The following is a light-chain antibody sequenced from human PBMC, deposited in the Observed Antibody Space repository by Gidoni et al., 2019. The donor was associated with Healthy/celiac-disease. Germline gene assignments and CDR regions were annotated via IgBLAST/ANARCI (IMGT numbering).Light chain of an antibody. Sequence: AIQMTQSPSSLSASVGDRVTITCRASQVIRNDLGWYQQKPGKAPKLLIYAASSLQRGVPSRFSGRRSGRDFTLTIISLQPEDFATYYCLQDYNYPWTFGQGTKVEIK. V-gene: IGKV1-6*01. J-gene: IGKJ1*01. CDR1: QVIRND. CDR2: AAS. CDR3: LQDYNYPWT.